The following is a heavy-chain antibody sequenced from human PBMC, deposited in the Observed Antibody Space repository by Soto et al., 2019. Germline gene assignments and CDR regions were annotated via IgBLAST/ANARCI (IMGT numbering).Heavy chain of an antibody. J-gene: IGHJ6*03. CDR2: INHSGST. D-gene: IGHD1-7*01. CDR1: GGSFSGYY. Sequence: QVQLQQWGAGLLKPSETLSLTCAVYGGSFSGYYWSWIRQPPGKGLEWIGEINHSGSTNYNPSLKSRVTISVDTSKNQFSLKLSSVTAADTAVYYCARTNPPKKHNWNYGGYYYYYYYMDVWGKGTTVTVSS. V-gene: IGHV4-34*01. CDR3: ARTNPPKKHNWNYGGYYYYYYYMDV.